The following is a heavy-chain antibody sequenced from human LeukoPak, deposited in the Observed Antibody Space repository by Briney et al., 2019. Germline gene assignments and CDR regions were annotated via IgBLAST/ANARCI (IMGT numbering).Heavy chain of an antibody. CDR1: GFTFSSYA. CDR2: ISGSGGST. D-gene: IGHD3-22*01. CDR3: AKSVQYYDSSGYS. Sequence: GGSLRLSCAASGFTFSSYAMSWVRQAPGKGLEWVSAISGSGGSTYYADSVKGRFTISRDNSKDTLYLQMNSLRAEDTAVYYCAKSVQYYDSSGYSWGQGTLVTVSS. V-gene: IGHV3-23*01. J-gene: IGHJ5*02.